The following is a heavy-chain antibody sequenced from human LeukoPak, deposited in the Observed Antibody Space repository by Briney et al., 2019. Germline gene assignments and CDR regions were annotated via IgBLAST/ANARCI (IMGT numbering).Heavy chain of an antibody. CDR3: ARVGYSGWYGGFGDY. CDR1: GYTFTGYY. Sequence: ASVKVSCKASGYTFTGYYMHWVRQAPGQGLEWMGRINPNSGGTNYAQKFQGRVTMTRDTSISTAYMELSRLRSDDTAVYYCARVGYSGWYGGFGDYWGQGTLVTVSS. J-gene: IGHJ4*02. V-gene: IGHV1-2*06. D-gene: IGHD6-19*01. CDR2: INPNSGGT.